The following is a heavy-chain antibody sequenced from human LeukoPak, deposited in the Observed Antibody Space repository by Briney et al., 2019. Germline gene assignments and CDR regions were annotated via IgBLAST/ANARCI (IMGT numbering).Heavy chain of an antibody. CDR1: GYTFTSYG. Sequence: GASVKVPCKASGYTFTSYGISWVRQAPGQGLEWMGWISAYNGNTNYAQKLQGRVTMTTDTSTSTAYMELRSLRSDDTAVYYCARLNVEQQLSFTWFDPWGQGTLVTVSS. D-gene: IGHD6-13*01. J-gene: IGHJ5*02. CDR3: ARLNVEQQLSFTWFDP. V-gene: IGHV1-18*01. CDR2: ISAYNGNT.